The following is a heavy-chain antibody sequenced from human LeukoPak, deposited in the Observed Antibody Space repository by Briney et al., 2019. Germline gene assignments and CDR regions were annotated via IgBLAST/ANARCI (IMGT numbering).Heavy chain of an antibody. CDR1: GYTFTNYY. CDR2: IDPSAGST. J-gene: IGHJ2*01. D-gene: IGHD6-19*01. V-gene: IGHV1-46*01. Sequence: ASVKVSCKASGYTFTNYYMHWVRQAPGQGLEWMGVIDPSAGSTTYAQKFQGRVTMTEDTSTDTAYMELSSLRSEDTAVYYCATGRPQGHQWLVERPYWYFDLWGRGTLVTVSS. CDR3: ATGRPQGHQWLVERPYWYFDL.